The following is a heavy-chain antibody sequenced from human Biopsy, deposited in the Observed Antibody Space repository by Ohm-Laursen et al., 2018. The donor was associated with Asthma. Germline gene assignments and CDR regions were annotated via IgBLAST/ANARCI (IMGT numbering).Heavy chain of an antibody. J-gene: IGHJ6*02. CDR3: AREVSTVDYGYYYFAMDV. V-gene: IGHV1-69*13. D-gene: IGHD4-17*01. Sequence: SVKVSCKASGGTFSRFAISWVRQAPGQGLEWMGGIILIFGTPLYAQRFEGRVTITADESTSSAYMELSSLRSEDSAVYYCAREVSTVDYGYYYFAMDVWGQGTTVTVSS. CDR2: IILIFGTP. CDR1: GGTFSRFA.